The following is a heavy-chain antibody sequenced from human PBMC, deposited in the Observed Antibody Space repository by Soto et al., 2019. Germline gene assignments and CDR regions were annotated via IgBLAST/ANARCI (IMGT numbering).Heavy chain of an antibody. V-gene: IGHV1-18*01. CDR3: VRDETYSSYYFDY. CDR1: GYTFISYG. J-gene: IGHJ4*02. CDR2: ISGYNGNT. Sequence: QVQLVQSGGEVKQPGASVKVSCKASGYTFISYGFSWVRQAPGQGLEWMGWISGYNGNTDYAQKFQGRVVMTTDTSTSPAYMELRSLRADDTAVYYCVRDETYSSYYFDYWGQGTPVTVSS. D-gene: IGHD5-18*01.